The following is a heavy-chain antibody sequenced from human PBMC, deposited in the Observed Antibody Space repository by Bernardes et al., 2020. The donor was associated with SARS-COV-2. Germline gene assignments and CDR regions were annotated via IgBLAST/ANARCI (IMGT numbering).Heavy chain of an antibody. Sequence: ASVKVSCKASGYTFTSYDINWVRQATGQGLEWMGWMNPNSGNTGYAQKFQGRVTMTRNTSISTAYMELSSLRAEDTAAYYCAKDRINDYFWGTYRHTPCFQDWGQGTLVTVSS. J-gene: IGHJ1*01. CDR3: AKDRINDYFWGTYRHTPCFQD. D-gene: IGHD3-16*02. V-gene: IGHV1-8*01. CDR2: MNPNSGNT. CDR1: GYTFTSYD.